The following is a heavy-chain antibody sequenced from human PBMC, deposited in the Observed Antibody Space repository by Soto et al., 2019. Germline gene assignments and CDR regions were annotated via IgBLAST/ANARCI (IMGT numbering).Heavy chain of an antibody. CDR1: GASSSSSNYY. Sequence: PSETLSLTCTVSGASSSSSNYYWDWIRQPPGKGLEWIGSIYSSGSTYYNPSLKSRVTLSVDTSKNQFSLRLNSVTAADTAVYYCATPRYNSGRDYWGPGTLVTVSS. CDR2: IYSSGST. CDR3: ATPRYNSGRDY. V-gene: IGHV4-39*01. D-gene: IGHD6-19*01. J-gene: IGHJ4*02.